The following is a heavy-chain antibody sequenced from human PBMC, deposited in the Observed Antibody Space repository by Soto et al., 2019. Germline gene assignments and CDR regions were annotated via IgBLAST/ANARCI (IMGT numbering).Heavy chain of an antibody. J-gene: IGHJ6*02. Sequence: GGALRLSCAASGFTFSSYEMNWVRQAPGKGLEWVSYISSSGSTIYYADSVKGRFTISRDNAKNSLYLQMNSLRAEDTAVYYCARARVVMYYYYGMDVWGQGTTVTVSS. D-gene: IGHD3-3*01. CDR1: GFTFSSYE. CDR3: ARARVVMYYYYGMDV. V-gene: IGHV3-48*03. CDR2: ISSSGSTI.